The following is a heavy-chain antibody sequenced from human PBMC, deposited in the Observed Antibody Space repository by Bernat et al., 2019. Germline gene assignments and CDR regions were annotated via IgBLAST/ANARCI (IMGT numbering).Heavy chain of an antibody. CDR2: IKQDGSEK. V-gene: IGHV3-7*03. Sequence: EVQLVESGGGLVQPGGSLRLSCAASGFTFSSYWMSWVRQAPGKGLEWVANIKQDGSEKYYVESGKGRFHIPRDKAKNPLVLQMNSLRAGGTGVEYFARDFNEFLGCYYTKAYFWGQGTLVTGSS. J-gene: IGHJ4*02. D-gene: IGHD3-3*01. CDR3: ARDFNEFLGCYYTKAYF. CDR1: GFTFSSYW.